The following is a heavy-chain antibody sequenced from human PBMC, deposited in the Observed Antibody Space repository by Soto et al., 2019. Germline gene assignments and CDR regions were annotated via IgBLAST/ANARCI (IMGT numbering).Heavy chain of an antibody. J-gene: IGHJ6*03. CDR1: GYSFTTYW. Sequence: GESLKISCKASGYSFTTYWIGWVRHMPGKGLEWMGIIYPGDSDTKYSPSLQGQVTISADTSISTAYLQWTSLKASDTAMYYCARSRRGAYSSGLYCSSGYYQYRISVWRKGSKVP. D-gene: IGHD6-19*01. CDR3: ARSRRGAYSSGLYCSSGYYQYRISV. V-gene: IGHV5-51*01. CDR2: IYPGDSDT.